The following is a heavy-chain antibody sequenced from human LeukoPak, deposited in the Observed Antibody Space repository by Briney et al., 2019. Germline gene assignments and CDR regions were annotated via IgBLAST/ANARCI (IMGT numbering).Heavy chain of an antibody. CDR1: GFTVNAYW. V-gene: IGHV3-74*01. CDR2: IAPDGSRT. D-gene: IGHD5-18*01. J-gene: IGHJ4*02. CDR3: TMDTFGPRDH. Sequence: GGSLRLSCVVSGFTVNAYWMHWVRQAPGGGLVWVSRIAPDGSRTDYADSVKGRFTISSDYAKNKVYLQLNSLRPEDTALYHCTMDTFGPRDHWGQGALVTASS.